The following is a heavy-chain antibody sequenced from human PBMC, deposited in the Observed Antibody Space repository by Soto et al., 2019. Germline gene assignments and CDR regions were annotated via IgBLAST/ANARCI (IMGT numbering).Heavy chain of an antibody. CDR1: GGSISSSNW. V-gene: IGHV4-4*02. CDR2: IYHSGST. J-gene: IGHJ6*02. D-gene: IGHD5-18*01. Sequence: QVQLQESGPGLVKPSGTLSLTCAVSGGSISSSNWWSWVRQPPGKRLEWIGEIYHSGSTNYNPSLKSRVTIAVDESKNQFSLKLSSVTAADTAVYYCAREGGIQLWFTYYYYYGMDVWSQGSTVTVSS. CDR3: AREGGIQLWFTYYYYYGMDV.